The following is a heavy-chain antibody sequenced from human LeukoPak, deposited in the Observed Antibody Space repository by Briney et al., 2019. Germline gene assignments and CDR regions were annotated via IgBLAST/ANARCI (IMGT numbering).Heavy chain of an antibody. CDR3: ARAYYYYGMDV. CDR2: IYYSGST. J-gene: IGHJ6*02. CDR1: GGSISSDGYS. V-gene: IGHV4-61*08. Sequence: SETLSLTCAVSGGSISSDGYSWSWIRQPPGKGLEWIGYIYYSGSTNYNPSLKSRVTISVDTSKNQFSLKLSSVTAADTAVYYCARAYYYYGMDVWGQGTTVTVSS.